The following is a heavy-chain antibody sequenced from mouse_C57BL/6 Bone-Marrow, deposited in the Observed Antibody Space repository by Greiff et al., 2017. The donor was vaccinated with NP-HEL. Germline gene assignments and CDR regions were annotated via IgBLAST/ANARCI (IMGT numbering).Heavy chain of an antibody. CDR1: GFNIKDDY. CDR2: IDPENGDT. V-gene: IGHV14-4*01. Sequence: VQLQQSGAELVRPGASVKLSCTASGFNIKDDYMHWVKQRPEQGLEWIGWIDPENGDTEYASKFQGKATITAETSSNTAYLQLSSLTSEDTAVYYCTTGLLPMDYWGQGTSVTVSS. J-gene: IGHJ4*01. D-gene: IGHD3-1*01. CDR3: TTGLLPMDY.